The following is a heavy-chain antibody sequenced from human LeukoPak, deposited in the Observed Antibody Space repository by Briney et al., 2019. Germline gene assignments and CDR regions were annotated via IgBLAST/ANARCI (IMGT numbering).Heavy chain of an antibody. J-gene: IGHJ3*02. CDR1: GFTFSSYG. V-gene: IGHV3-30*18. CDR3: AKDDTGAFDI. Sequence: AGGSLRLSCAASGFTFSSYGMHWVRQAAGKGLEWVAVISYDGSNKYYADSVKGRFTISRDNSKNTLYLQMNSLRAEDTAVYYCAKDDTGAFDIWGQGTMVTVSS. CDR2: ISYDGSNK.